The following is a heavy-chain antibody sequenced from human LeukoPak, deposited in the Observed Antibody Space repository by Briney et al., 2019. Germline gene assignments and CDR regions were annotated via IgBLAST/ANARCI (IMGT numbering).Heavy chain of an antibody. CDR1: GDSVSSNSAA. Sequence: SQTLSLTCAISGDSVSSNSAAWNWIGHSPSRGLEWLGSTYHRSKWYNDYALSVKSRISVNPDTPKNQFSLQLNSVTPEDTAVYYCARGERYSFDYWGQGTLVTVSS. V-gene: IGHV6-1*01. J-gene: IGHJ4*02. CDR3: ARGERYSFDY. CDR2: TYHRSKWYN. D-gene: IGHD1-26*01.